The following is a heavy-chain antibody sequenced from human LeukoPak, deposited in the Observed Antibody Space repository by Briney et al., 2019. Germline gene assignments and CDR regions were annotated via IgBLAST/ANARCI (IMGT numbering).Heavy chain of an antibody. CDR3: AKDATGYSSGGGYFDY. V-gene: IGHV3-23*01. CDR2: ISTGGGST. J-gene: IGHJ4*02. D-gene: IGHD6-19*01. CDR1: GFTFSSYA. Sequence: PGGSLRLSCAASGFTFSSYAMSWVRQALGKGLEWVSTISTGGGSTYYADSVEDRFTISRDNSENTLYLHMNSLRAEDTALYYCAKDATGYSSGGGYFDYWGQGALVTVSS.